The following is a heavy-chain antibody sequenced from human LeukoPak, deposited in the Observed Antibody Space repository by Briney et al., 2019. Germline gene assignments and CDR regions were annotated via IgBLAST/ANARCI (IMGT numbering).Heavy chain of an antibody. J-gene: IGHJ6*02. Sequence: SVKVSCKASGGTFISQAISWVRQAPGQGLEWMGGIIPIFGTANYAQKFQGRVTIIADESTSTAYMELSSLRSEDTAVYYCARAIAARGGSYYGMDVWGQGTTVTVSS. CDR1: GGTFISQA. V-gene: IGHV1-69*01. D-gene: IGHD6-6*01. CDR2: IIPIFGTA. CDR3: ARAIAARGGSYYGMDV.